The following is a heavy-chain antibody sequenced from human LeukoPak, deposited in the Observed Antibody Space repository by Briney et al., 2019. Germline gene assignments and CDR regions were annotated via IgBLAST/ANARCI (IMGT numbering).Heavy chain of an antibody. CDR1: GFTFSIYS. CDR3: ARSQSGSYSNLDY. V-gene: IGHV3-48*01. D-gene: IGHD1-26*01. J-gene: IGHJ4*02. CDR2: ISSGSSTI. Sequence: GGSLRLSCAASGFTFSIYSINWVRQAPGKGLEWVSFISSGSSTIYYADSVKGRFTISRDNAKNSLYLQMNSLRAEDTAVYYCARSQSGSYSNLDYWGRGTLVTVSS.